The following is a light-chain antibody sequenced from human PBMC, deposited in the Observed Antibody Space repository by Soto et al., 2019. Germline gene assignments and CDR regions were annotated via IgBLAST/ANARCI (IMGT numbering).Light chain of an antibody. Sequence: QSALTQPASVSGSPGQSITISCTGTSSDVGAYNYVSWYQQHSGKAPKLIIYEVTNRPSGVSNRFSASKSGNTASLTTFGLQAEDEADYYCSSYTSSSSWVFGGGTKLTVL. J-gene: IGLJ3*02. CDR1: SSDVGAYNY. CDR3: SSYTSSSSWV. CDR2: EVT. V-gene: IGLV2-14*01.